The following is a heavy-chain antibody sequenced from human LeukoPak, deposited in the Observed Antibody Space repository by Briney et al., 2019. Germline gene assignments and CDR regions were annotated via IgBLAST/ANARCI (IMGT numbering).Heavy chain of an antibody. Sequence: PGGSLRLSCAASGFTFSSYWMSWVRQAPGKGLEWVANIKQDGSEKYYVDSVKGRFTISRDNAKNSLYLQMNSLRAEDTAVYYCAREPLAAKRNWFDPWGQGTLVTVSS. CDR1: GFTFSSYW. V-gene: IGHV3-7*01. D-gene: IGHD2-15*01. J-gene: IGHJ5*02. CDR3: AREPLAAKRNWFDP. CDR2: IKQDGSEK.